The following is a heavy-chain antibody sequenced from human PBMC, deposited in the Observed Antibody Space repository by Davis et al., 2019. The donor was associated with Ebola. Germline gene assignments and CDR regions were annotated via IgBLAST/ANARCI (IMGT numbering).Heavy chain of an antibody. V-gene: IGHV3-21*01. J-gene: IGHJ4*02. CDR2: ISSSSTYI. CDR1: GFTFSTYA. CDR3: ARVLIAAAVPDY. Sequence: LSLTCAASGFTFSTYAMHWVRQAPGKGLEWVSSISSSSTYIHYADSVKGRFTISRDNAKNSLYLQMNSLRAEDTAVYYCARVLIAAAVPDYWGQGTLVTVSS. D-gene: IGHD6-13*01.